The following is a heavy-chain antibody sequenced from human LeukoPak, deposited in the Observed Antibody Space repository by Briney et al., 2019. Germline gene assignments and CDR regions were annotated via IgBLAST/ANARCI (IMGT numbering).Heavy chain of an antibody. Sequence: PSETLSLTCAVSGDSISTSNSYWGWIRRPPGKGLEWVGSIYYSGNTYYNPSLKSRVTISVDTSKNHFSLKLSSVTAADTAVYYCASSGWYEGGVYWGQGTLVTVSS. V-gene: IGHV4-39*02. J-gene: IGHJ4*02. D-gene: IGHD6-19*01. CDR3: ASSGWYEGGVY. CDR1: GDSISTSNSY. CDR2: IYYSGNT.